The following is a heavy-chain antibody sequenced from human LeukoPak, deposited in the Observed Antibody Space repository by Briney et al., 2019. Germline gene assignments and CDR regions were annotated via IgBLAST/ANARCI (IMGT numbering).Heavy chain of an antibody. CDR2: ISYSGST. CDR1: GGSISSYY. CDR3: ARDQGPRIDP. Sequence: SETLSLTCTVSGGSISSYYWTWIRQPPGKGLEWIGYISYSGSTNYNPSLKSRVTISVDTSKNQFSLKLTSVTAADTAVYYCARDQGPRIDPWGQGTRVTVSS. J-gene: IGHJ5*02. V-gene: IGHV4-59*01.